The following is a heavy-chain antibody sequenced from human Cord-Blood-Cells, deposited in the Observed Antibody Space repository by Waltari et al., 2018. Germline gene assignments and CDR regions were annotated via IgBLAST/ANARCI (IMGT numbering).Heavy chain of an antibody. CDR3: ARGWGPDCSGGSCFDAVFDY. CDR1: GGSFSGYY. CDR2: INHSGTT. D-gene: IGHD2-15*01. Sequence: QVQLQQWGAGLLKPSETLSLTCAVYGGSFSGYYWSWIRQPPGKGLEWIGEINHSGTTNSNPSRQSRVTISVDPSKNQFSLKLSSVTAADTAVYYCARGWGPDCSGGSCFDAVFDYWGQGTLVTVSS. J-gene: IGHJ4*02. V-gene: IGHV4-34*01.